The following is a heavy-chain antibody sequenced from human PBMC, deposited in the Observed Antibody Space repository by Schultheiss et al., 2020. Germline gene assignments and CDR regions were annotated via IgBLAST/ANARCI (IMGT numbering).Heavy chain of an antibody. J-gene: IGHJ4*02. D-gene: IGHD2-15*01. V-gene: IGHV4-59*06. CDR3: ARSVGGGSLIDY. CDR2: IYYSGST. Sequence: SETLSLTCTVSGGSISSYYWSWIRQPPGKGLEWIGYIYYSGSTYYNPSLKSRVTISVDTSKNQFSLKLSSVTAADTAVYYCARSVGGGSLIDYWGQGTLVTVSS. CDR1: GGSISSYY.